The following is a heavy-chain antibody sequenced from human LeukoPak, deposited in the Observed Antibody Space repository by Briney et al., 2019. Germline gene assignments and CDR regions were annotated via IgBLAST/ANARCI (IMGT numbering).Heavy chain of an antibody. J-gene: IGHJ4*02. CDR2: ISYDGSNK. CDR3: AKDQYDYVWGSYRSIFDY. CDR1: GFTFSSYA. V-gene: IGHV3-30*18. Sequence: GGSLRLSCAASGFTFSSYAMSWVRQAPGKGLEWVAVISYDGSNKYYADSVKGRFTISRDNSKNTLYLQMNSLRAEDTAVYYCAKDQYDYVWGSYRSIFDYWGQGTLVTVSS. D-gene: IGHD3-16*02.